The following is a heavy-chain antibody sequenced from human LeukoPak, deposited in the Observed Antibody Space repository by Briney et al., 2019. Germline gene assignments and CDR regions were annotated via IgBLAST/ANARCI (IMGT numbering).Heavy chain of an antibody. CDR1: DGSISSGDYY. Sequence: SETLSLTCTVSDGSISSGDYYWSWIRQPPGKGLEWIGYIYYSGSTYYNPSLKSRVTISVDTSKNQFSLKLSSVTAADTAVYYCATSSSRENGFDYWGQGTLVTVSS. CDR3: ATSSSRENGFDY. J-gene: IGHJ4*02. V-gene: IGHV4-30-4*01. D-gene: IGHD6-13*01. CDR2: IYYSGST.